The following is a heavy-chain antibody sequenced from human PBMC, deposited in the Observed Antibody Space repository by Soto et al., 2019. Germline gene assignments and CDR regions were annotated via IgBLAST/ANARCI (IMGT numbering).Heavy chain of an antibody. D-gene: IGHD4-4*01. J-gene: IGHJ4*02. CDR2: ISYDGSNK. Sequence: GGSLRLSCAASGFTFSSYGMHWVRQAPGKGLEWVAVISYDGSNKYYADSVKGRFTISRDNSKNTLYLQMNSLRAEDTAVYYCAKDQLQSSHGFDYWGQGTLVTVSS. V-gene: IGHV3-30*18. CDR1: GFTFSSYG. CDR3: AKDQLQSSHGFDY.